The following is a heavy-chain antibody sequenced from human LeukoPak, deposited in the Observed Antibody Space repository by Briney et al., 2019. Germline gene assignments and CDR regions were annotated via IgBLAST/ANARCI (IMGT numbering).Heavy chain of an antibody. CDR1: GFTFNDYY. D-gene: IGHD5-24*01. V-gene: IGHV3-30*04. CDR2: ISYDGSNK. Sequence: GGSLRLSCAASGFTFNDYYMSWIRQAPGKGLEWVAVISYDGSNKYYADSVKGRFTISRDNSKNTLYLQMNSLRAEDTAVYYCARDGGRWLQSGYIDYWGQGTLVTVSS. J-gene: IGHJ4*02. CDR3: ARDGGRWLQSGYIDY.